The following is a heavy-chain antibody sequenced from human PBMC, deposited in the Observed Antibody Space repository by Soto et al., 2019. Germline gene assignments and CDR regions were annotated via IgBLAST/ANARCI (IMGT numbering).Heavy chain of an antibody. CDR3: ARDDLGSSWYLGMDV. Sequence: QVQLVESGGGVVQPGRSLRLSCAASGFTFSSYGMHWVRQAPGKGLEWVAVIWNDGSNNYYADSVKGRFTISRDNSKNTLYLQMNSLGAEDTAVYYCARDDLGSSWYLGMDVWGQGTTVTVSS. V-gene: IGHV3-33*01. CDR1: GFTFSSYG. D-gene: IGHD6-13*01. J-gene: IGHJ6*02. CDR2: IWNDGSNN.